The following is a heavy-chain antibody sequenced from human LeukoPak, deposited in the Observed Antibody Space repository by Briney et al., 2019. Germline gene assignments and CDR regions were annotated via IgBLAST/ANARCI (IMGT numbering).Heavy chain of an antibody. Sequence: GGSLRLSCAASGFTFSNYNMHWVRQAPGKGLECISYISSSSTTIYNGDSVKGRSTISRDNAKNSLFLQMNSLRAEDTAVYYCARENYADLVDFWGQGTLVTVSS. V-gene: IGHV3-48*01. D-gene: IGHD4-17*01. CDR3: ARENYADLVDF. J-gene: IGHJ4*02. CDR1: GFTFSNYN. CDR2: ISSSSTTI.